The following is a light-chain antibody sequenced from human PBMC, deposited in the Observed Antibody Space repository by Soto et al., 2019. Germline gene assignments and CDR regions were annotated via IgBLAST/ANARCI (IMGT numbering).Light chain of an antibody. Sequence: AIQMTQSPSSLSASVGDRVTITCRASQDIRNDLGWYQQKPGEAPQLLIYAASHLQSGVPSRFSGSGSGTDFILTISSLQPEDFATYYCLHDYTYPRTFGQGTKVDIK. V-gene: IGKV1-6*01. CDR3: LHDYTYPRT. J-gene: IGKJ1*01. CDR1: QDIRND. CDR2: AAS.